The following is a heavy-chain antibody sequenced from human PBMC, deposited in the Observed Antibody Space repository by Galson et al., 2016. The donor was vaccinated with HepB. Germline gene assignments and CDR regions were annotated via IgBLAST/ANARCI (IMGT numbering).Heavy chain of an antibody. CDR3: ARADRYGSGSYNVY. V-gene: IGHV1-18*01. CDR1: GYTFITYG. Sequence: SVKVSCKASGYTFITYGFTWVRRAPGQGLEWMGWISPSNGHTNYAQILQGRLSLTTDTSTSTAYMEVSSLRSDDTAVYYCARADRYGSGSYNVYWGQGTLVTVSS. J-gene: IGHJ4*02. CDR2: ISPSNGHT. D-gene: IGHD3-10*01.